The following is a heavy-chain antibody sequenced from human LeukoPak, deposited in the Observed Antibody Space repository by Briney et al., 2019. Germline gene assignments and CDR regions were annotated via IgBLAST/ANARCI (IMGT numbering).Heavy chain of an antibody. V-gene: IGHV1-69*05. J-gene: IGHJ4*02. CDR3: ARDLGDSYYYDSSGPSGVWYFDY. Sequence: SVKVSCKASGGTFSSYAISWVRQAPGQGLEWMGRIIPIFGTANYAQKFQGRVTITTDESTSTAYMELSSLRSEDTAVYCCARDLGDSYYYDSSGPSGVWYFDYWGQGTLVTVSS. CDR1: GGTFSSYA. D-gene: IGHD3-22*01. CDR2: IIPIFGTA.